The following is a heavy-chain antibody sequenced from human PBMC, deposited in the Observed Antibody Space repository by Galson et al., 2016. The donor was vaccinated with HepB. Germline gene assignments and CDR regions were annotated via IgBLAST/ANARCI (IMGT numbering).Heavy chain of an antibody. CDR3: ARESQTSSTLGP. CDR2: TYYRSKRYH. CDR1: GDSVSSNSAA. D-gene: IGHD2-2*01. J-gene: IGHJ5*02. V-gene: IGHV6-1*01. Sequence: CAISGDSVSSNSAAWNWIRQSPSRGLEWLGRTYYRSKRYHDYAVSVKSRIIINPDTSKNQFSLQLNSVTPEDTAVYYCARESQTSSTLGPWGQGTLVTVSS.